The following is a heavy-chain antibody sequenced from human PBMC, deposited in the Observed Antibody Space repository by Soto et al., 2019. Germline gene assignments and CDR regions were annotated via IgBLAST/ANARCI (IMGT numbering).Heavy chain of an antibody. CDR1: GYTFTGYY. J-gene: IGHJ3*02. CDR3: ARGQDMTTVVVAPLNAFDI. D-gene: IGHD4-17*01. V-gene: IGHV1-2*04. CDR2: INPNSGGT. Sequence: GASMKVSCKASGYTFTGYYIHWVRQAPGQGLEWMGWINPNSGGTNYAQKFQGWVTMTRDTSISTAYMELSRLRSDDTAVYYCARGQDMTTVVVAPLNAFDIWGQGTMVTVSS.